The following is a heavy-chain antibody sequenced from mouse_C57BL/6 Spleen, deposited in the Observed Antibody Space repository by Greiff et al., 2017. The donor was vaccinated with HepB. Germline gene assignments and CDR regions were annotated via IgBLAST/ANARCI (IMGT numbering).Heavy chain of an antibody. CDR1: GYTFTSYW. CDR2: IDPSDSYT. V-gene: IGHV1-59*01. J-gene: IGHJ2*01. Sequence: QVHVKQPGAELVRPGTSVKLSCKASGYTFTSYWMHWVKQRPGQGLEWIGVIDPSDSYTNYNQKFKGKATLTVDTSSSTAYMQLSSLTSEDSAVYYCARLDFDYWGQGTTLTVSS. CDR3: ARLDFDY.